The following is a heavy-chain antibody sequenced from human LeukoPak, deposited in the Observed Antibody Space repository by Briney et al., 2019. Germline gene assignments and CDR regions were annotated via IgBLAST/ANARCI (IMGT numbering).Heavy chain of an antibody. J-gene: IGHJ4*02. CDR1: GCTFSTYT. D-gene: IGHD1-14*01. CDR2: IYGSGGAS. Sequence: GGSLRLCCGASGCTFSTYTMNGVRQAAGKGVEWVSGIYGSGGASFYADSVKGRFTISRDNSQNTVFLQMDSLRDEDTALYYCAKDLRKDGIWDIDYWGQGTLVTVSS. V-gene: IGHV3-23*01. CDR3: AKDLRKDGIWDIDY.